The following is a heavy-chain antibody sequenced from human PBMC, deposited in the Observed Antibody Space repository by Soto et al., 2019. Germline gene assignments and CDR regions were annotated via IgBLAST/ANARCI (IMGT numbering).Heavy chain of an antibody. D-gene: IGHD3-22*01. Sequence: QVKLVQSGAEVKKPGASVMVSCQASGYSFNNYLISWVRQAPGQGPEWVGWISADNGNTNYGQKFLGRVTMTTDTSTSTAYMDLRSLRSDETAVYYCARVDYDSSGFYHEDHWGQGTLVTVSS. CDR2: ISADNGNT. J-gene: IGHJ1*01. V-gene: IGHV1-18*01. CDR1: GYSFNNYL. CDR3: ARVDYDSSGFYHEDH.